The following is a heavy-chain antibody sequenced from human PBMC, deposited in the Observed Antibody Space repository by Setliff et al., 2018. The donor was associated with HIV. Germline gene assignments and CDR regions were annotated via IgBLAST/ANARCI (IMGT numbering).Heavy chain of an antibody. Sequence: SVKVSCKASGGSLRSLSINWVRQAPGQGLEWMAGTIPKFGTSNYAHKFRGRMTITAGESTSTAYMELTGLRSEDTAVYYCANLRGEEAGNFYYFYFGLDVWGQGTTVTVSS. CDR2: TIPKFGTS. J-gene: IGHJ6*02. CDR1: GGSLRSLS. D-gene: IGHD2-21*02. V-gene: IGHV1-69*13. CDR3: ANLRGEEAGNFYYFYFGLDV.